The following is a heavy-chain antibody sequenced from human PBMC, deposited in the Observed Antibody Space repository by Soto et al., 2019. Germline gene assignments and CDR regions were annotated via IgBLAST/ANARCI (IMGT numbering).Heavy chain of an antibody. Sequence: EVQLVESGGGLVQPGRSLRLSCAASGFTFDDYAMHWVRQAPGKGLEWVSGISWNSGSIGYADSVKGRFTISRDNAKNSLYLQMNSLRAEDTALYYCAKDMKGLPLPGSGVVPAAKGDYYGMDVWGQGTTVTVSS. CDR1: GFTFDDYA. D-gene: IGHD2-2*01. CDR2: ISWNSGSI. J-gene: IGHJ6*02. V-gene: IGHV3-9*01. CDR3: AKDMKGLPLPGSGVVPAAKGDYYGMDV.